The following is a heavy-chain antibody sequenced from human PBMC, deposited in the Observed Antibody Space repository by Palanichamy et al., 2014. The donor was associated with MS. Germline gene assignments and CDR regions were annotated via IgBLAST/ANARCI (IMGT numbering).Heavy chain of an antibody. V-gene: IGHV3-64*01. CDR1: GFTFSDFA. CDR3: ARGSLEGSRSGSGSYSYY. Sequence: EVQLVESGGGLVQPGGSLRLSCAASGFTFSDFAMHWVRQAPGKGLEYVSAISTTGGTTYYANSVKGRFTISRDNSKNTPYLQMGSLRVEDMAVYYCARGSLEGSRSGSGSYSYYWGQGTLVTVSS. J-gene: IGHJ4*02. D-gene: IGHD3-10*01. CDR2: ISTTGGTT.